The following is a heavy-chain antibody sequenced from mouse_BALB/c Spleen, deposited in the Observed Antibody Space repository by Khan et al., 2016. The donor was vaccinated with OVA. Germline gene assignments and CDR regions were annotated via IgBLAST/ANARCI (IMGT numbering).Heavy chain of an antibody. Sequence: QVQLQQSGPGLVAPSQSLSITCTVSGFSLTDYGVSWIRQPPGKGLEWLGVIWGGGSTYYNSALKSRLSISKDNSKSQVFLKMNSLQTDDTAMYYCAKQIWSPYYGMDYWGQGTSVTVS. D-gene: IGHD1-1*02. CDR1: GFSLTDYG. CDR2: IWGGGST. V-gene: IGHV2-6-5*01. J-gene: IGHJ4*01. CDR3: AKQIWSPYYGMDY.